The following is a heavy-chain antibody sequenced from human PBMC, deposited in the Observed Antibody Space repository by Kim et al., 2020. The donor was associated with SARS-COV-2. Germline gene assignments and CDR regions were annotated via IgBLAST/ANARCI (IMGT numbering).Heavy chain of an antibody. CDR1: GYRFTTHY. Sequence: ASVKVSCKTSGYRFTTHYIHWVRQAPGQGLEWMGLINSNGGGTTYARKFQGRVTTTRDTSTSTVYMELSSLRSDDTAAYYCARGDFLTGSFNFYFDAWGQGTLVTVSS. D-gene: IGHD3-9*01. V-gene: IGHV1-46*01. J-gene: IGHJ4*02. CDR2: INSNGGGT. CDR3: ARGDFLTGSFNFYFDA.